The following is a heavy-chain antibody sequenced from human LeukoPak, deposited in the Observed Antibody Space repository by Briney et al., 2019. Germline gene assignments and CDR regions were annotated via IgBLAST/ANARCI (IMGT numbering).Heavy chain of an antibody. CDR1: GFTFSSYA. Sequence: GGSLRLSCAASGFTFSSYAMHWVRLAPGKGLEYVSAISSNGGSTYYANSVKGRFTISRDNSKNTLYLQMGSLRAEDMAVYYCARPYYGSGSQEFDYWGQGTLVTVSS. V-gene: IGHV3-64*01. CDR2: ISSNGGST. D-gene: IGHD3-10*01. J-gene: IGHJ4*02. CDR3: ARPYYGSGSQEFDY.